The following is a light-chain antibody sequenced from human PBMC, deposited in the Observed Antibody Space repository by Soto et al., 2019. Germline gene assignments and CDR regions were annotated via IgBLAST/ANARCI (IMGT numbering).Light chain of an antibody. V-gene: IGKV3-15*01. CDR1: QDIGSA. Sequence: EVVLTQSPATLSVSPGYRATVSRSVSQDIGSAVAWYHQRSGQAPRLLIFDASIGVPTTPARFSGSVSGTEFTLTISSLESEDFAVYFCQQYGDRPRTFGQGTKVDIK. J-gene: IGKJ1*01. CDR2: DAS. CDR3: QQYGDRPRT.